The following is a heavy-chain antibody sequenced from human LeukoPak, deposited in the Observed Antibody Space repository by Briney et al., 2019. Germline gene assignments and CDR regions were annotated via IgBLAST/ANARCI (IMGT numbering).Heavy chain of an antibody. CDR1: GGSFSGYY. D-gene: IGHD3-9*01. Sequence: SETLSLTCAVYGGSFSGYYWSWIRQPPGKGLEWIGEINHSGSTNYNPSLKSRVTISVDTSKNQFSLKLSSVTAADTAVYCCARFPFRVLRYFDWLADFDYWGQGTLVTVSS. CDR3: ARFPFRVLRYFDWLADFDY. J-gene: IGHJ4*02. CDR2: INHSGST. V-gene: IGHV4-34*01.